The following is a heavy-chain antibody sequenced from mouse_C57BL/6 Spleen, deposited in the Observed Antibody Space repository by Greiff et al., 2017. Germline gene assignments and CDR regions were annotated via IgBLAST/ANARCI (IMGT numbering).Heavy chain of an antibody. CDR3: AREGDYLVAY. Sequence: QVQLKQPGAELVKPGASVKLSCKASGYTFTSYWMHWVKQRPGQGLEWIGMIHPNSGSTNYNEKFKSKATLTVDKSSSTAYMQLSSLTSEDSAVYYCAREGDYLVAYWGQGTLVTVSA. CDR2: IHPNSGST. J-gene: IGHJ3*01. V-gene: IGHV1-64*01. CDR1: GYTFTSYW. D-gene: IGHD2-13*01.